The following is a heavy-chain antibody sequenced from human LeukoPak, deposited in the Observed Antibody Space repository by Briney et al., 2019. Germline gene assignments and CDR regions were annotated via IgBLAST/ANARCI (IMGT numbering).Heavy chain of an antibody. D-gene: IGHD3-9*01. Sequence: GGSLRLSCAASGFTFSSYAMSWVRQAPGKGLEWVSAISGSGGSTYYADSVKGRFTISRDNSKNTLYLHMNSLRVEDTAIYYCAKLYYDILTGYPYYFDYWGQGTLVTVSS. CDR1: GFTFSSYA. CDR3: AKLYYDILTGYPYYFDY. CDR2: ISGSGGST. V-gene: IGHV3-23*01. J-gene: IGHJ4*02.